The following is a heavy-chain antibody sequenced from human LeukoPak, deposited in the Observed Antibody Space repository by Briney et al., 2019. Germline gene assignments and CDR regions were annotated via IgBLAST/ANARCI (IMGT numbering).Heavy chain of an antibody. D-gene: IGHD6-19*01. J-gene: IGHJ4*02. CDR3: ARDPYSSGWYPKGNYFDY. CDR1: GFNFNIYA. CDR2: IRGTDGYT. Sequence: GGSLRLSCAASGFNFNIYAMTWIRQAPGKGLEWFSTIRGTDGYTYYADSVKGRFTVSRDNYKNTLYLQMNSLRAEDTAVYYCARDPYSSGWYPKGNYFDYWGQGTLVTVSS. V-gene: IGHV3-23*01.